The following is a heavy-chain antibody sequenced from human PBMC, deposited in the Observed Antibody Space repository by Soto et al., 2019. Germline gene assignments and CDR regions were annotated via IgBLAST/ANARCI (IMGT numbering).Heavy chain of an antibody. Sequence: GGSLRLSCAASGFTFSNAWMSWVRQAPGKGLEWVGRIKSKTDGGTTDYAAPVKGRFTISRDDSKNTLYLQMNSLKTEDTAVYYCTTELLKYSSGWYYFDYWGQGTLVTVSS. V-gene: IGHV3-15*01. J-gene: IGHJ4*02. CDR1: GFTFSNAW. CDR2: IKSKTDGGTT. CDR3: TTELLKYSSGWYYFDY. D-gene: IGHD6-19*01.